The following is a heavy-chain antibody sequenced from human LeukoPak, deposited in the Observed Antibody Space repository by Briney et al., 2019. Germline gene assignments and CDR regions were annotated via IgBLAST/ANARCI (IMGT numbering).Heavy chain of an antibody. V-gene: IGHV3-7*03. J-gene: IGHJ5*02. CDR3: ARGMVPRTGYYGSGSYYNVRWFDP. CDR1: GFTFSSYW. D-gene: IGHD3-10*01. Sequence: GGSLRLSCAASGFTFSSYWMSWVRQAPGKGLEWVANIKQDGNEKYYVDSVKGRFAISRDNAKNALYLQMNSLRAEDTAVYYCARGMVPRTGYYGSGSYYNVRWFDPWGQGTLVTVSS. CDR2: IKQDGNEK.